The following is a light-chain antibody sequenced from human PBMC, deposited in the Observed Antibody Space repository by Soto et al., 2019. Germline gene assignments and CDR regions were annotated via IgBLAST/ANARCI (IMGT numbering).Light chain of an antibody. Sequence: DIQVTQSPPSLSASVGDRVTSTCRASQYIGNYLNWYQHKPGKAPQLLIYSASTLQIGVPSRFSGSVSGTDFTLTITTLQPDEFASCYCQSNYILPWTFGQGTKVDIK. CDR1: QYIGNY. CDR3: QSNYILPWT. CDR2: SAS. J-gene: IGKJ1*01. V-gene: IGKV1-39*01.